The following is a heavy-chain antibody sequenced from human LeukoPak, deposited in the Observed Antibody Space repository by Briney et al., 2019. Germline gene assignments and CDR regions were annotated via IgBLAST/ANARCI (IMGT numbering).Heavy chain of an antibody. Sequence: PGRSLRLSCAASGFTFSVYGTYWVRQPPGKGLEWVALISYGGTDEYHVDSVKGRFTISRDNSKNTLYLQMNSLRAEDTAVYYCAKDSEPVEMATYAFDIWGQGTMVTVSS. D-gene: IGHD5-24*01. V-gene: IGHV3-30*18. CDR3: AKDSEPVEMATYAFDI. CDR1: GFTFSVYG. J-gene: IGHJ3*02. CDR2: ISYGGTDE.